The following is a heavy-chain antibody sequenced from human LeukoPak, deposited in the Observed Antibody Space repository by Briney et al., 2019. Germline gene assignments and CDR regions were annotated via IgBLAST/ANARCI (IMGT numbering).Heavy chain of an antibody. Sequence: ASVKVSCKASGYTFTGYYMHWVRQAPGQGLEWMGIINPSGGSTSYAQKFQGRVTMTRETSTSTVYMELSSLRSEDTAVYYCARDRVVSSGYYFDAFDIWGQGTMVTVSS. CDR1: GYTFTGYY. J-gene: IGHJ3*02. V-gene: IGHV1-46*01. CDR3: ARDRVVSSGYYFDAFDI. D-gene: IGHD3-22*01. CDR2: INPSGGST.